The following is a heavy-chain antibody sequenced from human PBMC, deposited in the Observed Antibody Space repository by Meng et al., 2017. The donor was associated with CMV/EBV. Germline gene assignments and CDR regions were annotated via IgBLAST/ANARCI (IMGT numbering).Heavy chain of an antibody. J-gene: IGHJ6*02. CDR3: ARESLSGFGELLWGVLGMDV. CDR2: ISYDGSNK. V-gene: IGHV3-30*04. D-gene: IGHD3-10*01. CDR1: GFTFSSYA. Sequence: GGSLRLSCAASGFTFSSYAMHWVRQAPGKGLEWVAVISYDGSNKYCADSVKGRFTISRDNSKNTLYLQMNSLRAEDTAVYYCARESLSGFGELLWGVLGMDVWGQGTTVTVSS.